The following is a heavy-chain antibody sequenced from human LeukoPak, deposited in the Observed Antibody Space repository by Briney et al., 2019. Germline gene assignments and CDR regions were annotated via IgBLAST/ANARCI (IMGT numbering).Heavy chain of an antibody. CDR3: ARGWTRYDILTGRITDYFDY. J-gene: IGHJ4*02. CDR1: GGSISSGSYY. D-gene: IGHD3-9*01. Sequence: PSETLSLTCTVSGGSISSGSYYRSWTRQPAGKGLEWIGRIYTSGSTNYNPSLKRRVTISVDTSKNQFSLKLSSVTAADTAVYYCARGWTRYDILTGRITDYFDYWGQGTLVTVSS. CDR2: IYTSGST. V-gene: IGHV4-61*02.